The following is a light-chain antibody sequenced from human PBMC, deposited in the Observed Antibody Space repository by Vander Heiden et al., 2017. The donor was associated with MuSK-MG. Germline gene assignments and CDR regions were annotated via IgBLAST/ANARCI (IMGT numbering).Light chain of an antibody. J-gene: IGKJ2*01. Sequence: DIQMTQSPSSRLAPVGNGATIPCRASQSISSYLNWYQQNPGKAPKPPCKAASSVQSAVLSGLSSSGSATAFSLTISSLQPEDFATFYCHQSYSTLPYTFGQGTKLEIK. CDR2: AAS. CDR1: QSISSY. CDR3: HQSYSTLPYT. V-gene: IGKV1-39*01.